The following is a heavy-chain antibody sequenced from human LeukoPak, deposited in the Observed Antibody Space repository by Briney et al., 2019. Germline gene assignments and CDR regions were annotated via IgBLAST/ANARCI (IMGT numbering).Heavy chain of an antibody. D-gene: IGHD6-19*01. CDR1: GFTFSSYG. CDR3: AKDRGLDASGY. CDR2: ISYDGSNK. Sequence: GRSLRLSCAASGFTFSSYGMHWVRQAPGKGLEWVAVISYDGSNKYYADSVKGRFTISRDNSKNTLYLQMNSLRAEDTAVYYCAKDRGLDASGYWGQGTLVTVSS. V-gene: IGHV3-30*18. J-gene: IGHJ4*02.